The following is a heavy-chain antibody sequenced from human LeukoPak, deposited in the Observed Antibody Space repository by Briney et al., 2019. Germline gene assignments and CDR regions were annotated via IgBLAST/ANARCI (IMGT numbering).Heavy chain of an antibody. CDR2: ISYDGSNK. J-gene: IGHJ4*02. V-gene: IGHV3-30*03. D-gene: IGHD3-10*01. CDR3: ARVRGITMVRGVIRYFDY. Sequence: GGSLRLSCAASGFTFSSYGMHWVRQAPGKGLEWVAVISYDGSNKYYADSVKGRFTISRDNSKNTLYLQMNSLRAEDTAVYYCARVRGITMVRGVIRYFDYWGQGTLVTVSS. CDR1: GFTFSSYG.